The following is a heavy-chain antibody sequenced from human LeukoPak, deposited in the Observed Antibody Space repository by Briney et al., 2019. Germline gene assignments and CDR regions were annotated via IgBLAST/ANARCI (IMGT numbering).Heavy chain of an antibody. J-gene: IGHJ4*02. D-gene: IGHD6-13*01. Sequence: SETLSLTCTVSGGSISSRSYYWGWIRQPSGKGLEWIGSIYYSDSTFYNPSLKSRVTISVDTSKNQFSLKLSSVTAADTAVYYRARDTGIAGPDYWGQGTLVIVSS. CDR1: GGSISSRSYY. V-gene: IGHV4-39*02. CDR3: ARDTGIAGPDY. CDR2: IYYSDST.